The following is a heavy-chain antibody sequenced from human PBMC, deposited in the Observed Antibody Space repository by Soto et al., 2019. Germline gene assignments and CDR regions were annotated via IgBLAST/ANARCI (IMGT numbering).Heavy chain of an antibody. CDR2: ISAYNGNT. CDR1: GYTFTSYG. D-gene: IGHD3-10*01. J-gene: IGHJ5*02. V-gene: IGHV1-18*01. Sequence: QVQLVQSGAEVTKPGASVKVSCKASGYTFTSYGISWVRQAPGQGLEWMGWISAYNGNTNYAQKLQGRVTMTTDTSTSTAYMELRSLRSDDTAVYYCARERITMVRGLDWFDPWGQGTLVTVSS. CDR3: ARERITMVRGLDWFDP.